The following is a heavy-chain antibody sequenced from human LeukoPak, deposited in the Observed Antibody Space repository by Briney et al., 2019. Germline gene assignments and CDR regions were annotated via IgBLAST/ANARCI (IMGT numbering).Heavy chain of an antibody. CDR3: ARDGWFGDVAIDY. CDR1: GFTFSDYY. V-gene: IGHV3-11*01. CDR2: ISSSGSTI. D-gene: IGHD3-10*01. J-gene: IGHJ4*02. Sequence: PGGSLRLSCAASGFTFSDYYMSWIRQAPGKGLEWVSYISSSGSTIYYADSVKGRITISRDNAKNSLYLQMNSLRAEDTAVYYCARDGWFGDVAIDYWGQGTLVTVSS.